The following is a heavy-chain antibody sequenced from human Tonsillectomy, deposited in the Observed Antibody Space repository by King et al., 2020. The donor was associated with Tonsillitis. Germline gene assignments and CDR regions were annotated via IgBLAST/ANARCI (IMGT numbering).Heavy chain of an antibody. D-gene: IGHD2-2*01. CDR1: GGTFSSYA. V-gene: IGHV1-69*01. CDR2: IIPIFGTA. CDR3: ARGGYCSSTSCYEYWFDP. J-gene: IGHJ5*02. Sequence: QVQLVQSGAEVKKPGSSVKVSCKASGGTFSSYAISWVRQAPGQGLEWMGGIIPIFGTANYAQKFQGRVTLTADESTSTAYMELSSLRSEDTAVYYCARGGYCSSTSCYEYWFDPWGQGTLVTVSS.